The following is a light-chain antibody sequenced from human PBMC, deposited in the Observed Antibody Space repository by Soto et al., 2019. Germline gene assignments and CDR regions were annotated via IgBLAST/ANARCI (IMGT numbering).Light chain of an antibody. J-gene: IGLJ1*01. Sequence: QSVLTQPASVSGSPGQSINISCTGTGSDVGGYDYVSWYQQYPGKAPKLVIYDVTNRPSGVSNRFSGSKSGNTAALIIFGLQAEDEADYYCCSYTSSGTYVFGTGTKVTVL. CDR3: CSYTSSGTYV. CDR1: GSDVGGYDY. V-gene: IGLV2-14*03. CDR2: DVT.